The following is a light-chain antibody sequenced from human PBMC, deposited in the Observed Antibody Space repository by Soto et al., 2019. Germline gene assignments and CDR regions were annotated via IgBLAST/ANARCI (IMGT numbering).Light chain of an antibody. Sequence: DIQMTQSPSTLSASVGDRVTITCRASQSISSWLAWYQQKPGKAPKLLIYDASSLESGVPSRFSGSGSGTELTLTISSLQPDDFATYYCQQYNSYTYTFGQGTKVDIK. CDR1: QSISSW. CDR3: QQYNSYTYT. CDR2: DAS. V-gene: IGKV1-5*01. J-gene: IGKJ2*01.